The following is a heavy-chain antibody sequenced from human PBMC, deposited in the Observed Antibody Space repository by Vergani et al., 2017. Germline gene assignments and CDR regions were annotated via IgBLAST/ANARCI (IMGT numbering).Heavy chain of an antibody. D-gene: IGHD6-13*01. V-gene: IGHV3-23*01. Sequence: EVQLLESGGGLVQPGGSLRLSCAASGFTFSTYAMTWVRQAPGKGLEWVSTISSDGGSTYYADSVKGRFTISRDNSKNSLYLQMNSLRAEDTAVYYCAREIIAAAGTYYFDYWGQGTLVTVSS. CDR3: AREIIAAAGTYYFDY. CDR2: ISSDGGST. CDR1: GFTFSTYA. J-gene: IGHJ4*02.